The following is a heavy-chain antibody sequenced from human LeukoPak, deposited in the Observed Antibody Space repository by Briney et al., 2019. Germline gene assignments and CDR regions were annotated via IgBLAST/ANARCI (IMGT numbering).Heavy chain of an antibody. Sequence: SVKVSCKASGGTFSSYAISWVRQAPGQGLEWMGGIIPIFGTANYAQKFQGRVTITADESTSTAYMELSSLRSEDTAVYYCARSLYTAKKLNDYWGQGTLVTVSS. J-gene: IGHJ4*02. CDR1: GGTFSSYA. CDR2: IIPIFGTA. D-gene: IGHD5-18*01. CDR3: ARSLYTAKKLNDY. V-gene: IGHV1-69*01.